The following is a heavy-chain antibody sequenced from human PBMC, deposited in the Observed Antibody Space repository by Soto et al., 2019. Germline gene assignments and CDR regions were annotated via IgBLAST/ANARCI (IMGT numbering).Heavy chain of an antibody. J-gene: IGHJ6*02. CDR3: ASDRIPGDPLNYYLYGMAV. V-gene: IGHV3-33*01. Sequence: AQLVESGGGVVQAGGSLRLSCAASGFTFSSYGMHWVRQAPGKGLEWVAFIWYDGRKSYYADSVKGRFSISRDDSKTTLSLQMNSLRVDDTAMYYCASDRIPGDPLNYYLYGMAVWGQGTTVTV. D-gene: IGHD6-13*01. CDR1: GFTFSSYG. CDR2: IWYDGRKS.